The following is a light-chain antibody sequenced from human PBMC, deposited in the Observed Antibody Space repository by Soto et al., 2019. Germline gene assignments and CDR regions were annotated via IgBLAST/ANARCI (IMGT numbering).Light chain of an antibody. CDR2: EVS. J-gene: IGLJ1*01. Sequence: QSVLTQPASVSGSPGQSITISCTGTSSDVGGYNYVSWYQQHPGKAPKLMIYEVSNRPSGVSNRFSGSKSGNTASLTISGXQAVDEADYYCTSYTSISLYVFGTGTKVTV. V-gene: IGLV2-14*01. CDR3: TSYTSISLYV. CDR1: SSDVGGYNY.